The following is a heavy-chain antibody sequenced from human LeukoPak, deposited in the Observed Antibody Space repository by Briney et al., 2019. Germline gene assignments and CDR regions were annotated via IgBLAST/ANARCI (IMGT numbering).Heavy chain of an antibody. D-gene: IGHD6-6*01. CDR3: ARDTDYSSSPIVYFDY. Sequence: GGSLRLSCAASGFTLSRIYMSWVRQAPGKGLEWVSVIYSGGSTYYADSVKGRFTISRDNSKNTLYLQMNSLRAEETAVYYCARDTDYSSSPIVYFDYWGQGTLVTVSS. J-gene: IGHJ4*02. CDR1: GFTLSRIY. V-gene: IGHV3-66*02. CDR2: IYSGGST.